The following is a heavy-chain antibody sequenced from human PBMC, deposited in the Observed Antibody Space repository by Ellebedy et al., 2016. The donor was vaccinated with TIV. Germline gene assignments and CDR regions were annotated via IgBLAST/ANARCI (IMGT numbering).Heavy chain of an antibody. J-gene: IGHJ5*02. CDR3: AKQDDNYDWSDP. CDR2: IYPGDSET. Sequence: GESLKISCKGSGYSFTTYWIGWVRPMPGKGLEWMGTIYPGDSETTYSPSFQGPVTNSVDQSISTAYMQWSSLKASDTAIYYCAKQDDNYDWSDPWGQGTLVTVSS. V-gene: IGHV5-51*01. CDR1: GYSFTTYW. D-gene: IGHD4-11*01.